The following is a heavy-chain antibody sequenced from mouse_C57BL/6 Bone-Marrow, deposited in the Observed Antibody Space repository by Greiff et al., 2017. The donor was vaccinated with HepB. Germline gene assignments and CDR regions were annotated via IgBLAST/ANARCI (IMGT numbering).Heavy chain of an antibody. Sequence: VQLQQSGPVLVKPGASVKMSCKASGYTFTDYYMNWVKQSHGKSLEWIGVINPYNGGTSYNQKFKCKATLTVDKSSSTAYMELNSLTSEDSAVYYCARPHYGSSSYWYFDVWGTGTTVTVSS. D-gene: IGHD1-1*01. CDR3: ARPHYGSSSYWYFDV. CDR2: INPYNGGT. V-gene: IGHV1-19*01. J-gene: IGHJ1*03. CDR1: GYTFTDYY.